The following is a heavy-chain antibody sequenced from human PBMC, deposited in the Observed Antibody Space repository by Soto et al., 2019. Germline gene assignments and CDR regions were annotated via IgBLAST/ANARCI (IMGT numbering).Heavy chain of an antibody. CDR1: GYTITSYG. V-gene: IGHV1-18*01. D-gene: IGHD3-22*01. Sequence: ASVKVCCKASGYTITSYGISWVRQAHGQGLEWVGWISAYNGSTSYAQKFQGRVTMTRDTSTSTVYMELSSLRSEDTAVYYCARHHYYGSSGSWGQGTQVTVSS. CDR3: ARHHYYGSSGS. J-gene: IGHJ4*02. CDR2: ISAYNGST.